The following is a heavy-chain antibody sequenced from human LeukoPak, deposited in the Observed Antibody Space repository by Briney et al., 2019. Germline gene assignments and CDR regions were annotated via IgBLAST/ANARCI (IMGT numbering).Heavy chain of an antibody. CDR1: GGSISSSSYY. V-gene: IGHV4-39*01. J-gene: IGHJ4*02. Sequence: PSETLSLTCTVSGGSISSSSYYWGWIRQPPGKGLEWIGSIYYSGSTYYNPSLKSRVTISVDTSKNQFSLKLSSVTAADTAVYYCARISENSSGYYYTFDYWGQGTLVTVSS. CDR3: ARISENSSGYYYTFDY. CDR2: IYYSGST. D-gene: IGHD3-22*01.